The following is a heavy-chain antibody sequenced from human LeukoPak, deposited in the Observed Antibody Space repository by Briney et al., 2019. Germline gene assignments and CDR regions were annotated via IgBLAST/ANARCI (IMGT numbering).Heavy chain of an antibody. J-gene: IGHJ6*02. CDR2: INPNSGGT. V-gene: IGHV1-2*06. CDR1: GYSFTGYY. D-gene: IGHD2-2*01. Sequence: ASVKVSCKASGYSFTGYYMHWVRQAPGQGLEWMGRINPNSGGTNYAQKFQGRVTMTRDTSISTAYMELSRLRSDDTAVYYCAREKVRQSGMDVWGQGTTVTVSS. CDR3: AREKVRQSGMDV.